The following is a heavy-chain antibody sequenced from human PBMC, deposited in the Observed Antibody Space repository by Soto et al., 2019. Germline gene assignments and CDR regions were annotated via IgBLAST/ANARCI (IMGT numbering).Heavy chain of an antibody. V-gene: IGHV4-4*07. J-gene: IGHJ4*02. CDR2: IDNSGNT. D-gene: IGHD3-3*01. CDR1: DGSISTHF. Sequence: SETLSLTCTVSDGSISTHFCNWIRQPAGKGLEWIGRIDNSGNTNYNPSLKSRVTMSADTSRNQFSLKLNSVTAADTAVYYCARGGQDFWSGPLDYWGQGALVTVSS. CDR3: ARGGQDFWSGPLDY.